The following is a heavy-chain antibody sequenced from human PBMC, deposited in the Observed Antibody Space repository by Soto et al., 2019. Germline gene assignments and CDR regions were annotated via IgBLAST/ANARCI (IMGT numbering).Heavy chain of an antibody. CDR1: GFTFSSYS. V-gene: IGHV3-21*01. J-gene: IGHJ6*02. CDR3: AREPTYYYGMDV. CDR2: ISSSSSYI. Sequence: GGSLRLSCAASGFTFSSYSMNWVSQAPGKGLEWVSSISSSSSYIYYADSVKGRFTISRDNTKNSLYLQMNSLRAEDTAVYYCAREPTYYYGMDVWGQGTTVTVSS.